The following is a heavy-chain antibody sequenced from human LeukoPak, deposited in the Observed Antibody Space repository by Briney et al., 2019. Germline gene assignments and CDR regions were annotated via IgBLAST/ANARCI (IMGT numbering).Heavy chain of an antibody. CDR1: GYTFTSYG. CDR3: ARGGLYYYDSSVSDY. J-gene: IGHJ4*02. V-gene: IGHV1-18*01. CDR2: ISAYNGNT. Sequence: ASVKVSCKASGYTFTSYGISWVRQAPGQGLVWMGWISAYNGNTNYAQKLQGRVTMTTDTSTSTAYMELRSLRSDDTAVYYCARGGLYYYDSSVSDYWGQGTLVTVSS. D-gene: IGHD3-22*01.